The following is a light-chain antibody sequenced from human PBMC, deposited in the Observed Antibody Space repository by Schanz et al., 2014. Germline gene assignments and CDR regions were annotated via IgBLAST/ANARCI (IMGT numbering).Light chain of an antibody. CDR2: GIS. Sequence: EIVMTQSPATLSVSPGERATLSCRASQSVSSNLAWYQQKPGQAPSLLIYGISARATGVPDRFSGSGSGIDFTLTISRLEPEDFAVFYCQQYGSSPWTFGQGTKVDIK. V-gene: IGKV3-20*01. CDR3: QQYGSSPWT. CDR1: QSVSSN. J-gene: IGKJ1*01.